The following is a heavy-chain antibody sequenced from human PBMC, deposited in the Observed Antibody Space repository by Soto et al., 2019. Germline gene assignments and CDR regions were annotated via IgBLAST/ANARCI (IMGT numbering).Heavy chain of an antibody. CDR3: AIVVYRHDSSGYYSSLDY. CDR2: IIPIFGTA. CDR1: GGTFSSYA. Sequence: SVKVSCKASGGTFSSYAISWVRQAPGQGLEWMGGIIPIFGTANYAQKFQGRVTITADESTSTAYMELSSLRSEDTAVYYFAIVVYRHDSSGYYSSLDYWGQGTLVTVSS. J-gene: IGHJ4*02. V-gene: IGHV1-69*13. D-gene: IGHD3-22*01.